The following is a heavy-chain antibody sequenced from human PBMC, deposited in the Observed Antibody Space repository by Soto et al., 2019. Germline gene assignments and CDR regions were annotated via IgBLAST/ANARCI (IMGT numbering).Heavy chain of an antibody. J-gene: IGHJ6*04. CDR3: ARDDADYYYYGMDV. CDR1: GGSISSGDYY. V-gene: IGHV4-30-4*01. Sequence: SETLSLTCTVSGGSISSGDYYWSWIRQPPGKGLEWIGYIYYSGSTYYNPSLKSRVTISVDTSKNQFSLKLSSVTAADTAVYYCARDDADYYYYGMDVWGKGTTVTVSS. CDR2: IYYSGST.